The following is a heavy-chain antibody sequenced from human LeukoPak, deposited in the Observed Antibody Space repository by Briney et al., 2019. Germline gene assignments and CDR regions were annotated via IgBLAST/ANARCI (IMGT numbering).Heavy chain of an antibody. D-gene: IGHD2-2*01. CDR2: INPNSGGT. CDR1: GYTFTGYY. J-gene: IGHJ5*02. CDR3: AREVVAVPAAGNNWFDP. V-gene: IGHV1-2*02. Sequence: ASVMVSCTASGYTFTGYYMHWVRQAPGQGLEWMGWINPNSGGTNYAQKFQGRVTMTRDTSISTAYMELSRLRSDDTAVYYCAREVVAVPAAGNNWFDPWGQGTLVTVSS.